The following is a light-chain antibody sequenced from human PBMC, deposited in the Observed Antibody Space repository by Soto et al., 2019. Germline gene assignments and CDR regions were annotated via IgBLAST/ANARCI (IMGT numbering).Light chain of an antibody. CDR1: SSDIGGYNF. J-gene: IGLJ3*02. Sequence: QSALTQPPSASGSPGQSVTISCTGTSSDIGGYNFVSWYQQHPGRAPKLVIYKVSDRPSGVSTRFSASKSGNTASLTISGFQAEDEADYYCSSYSTTTTPQWVFGGGTQLTVL. CDR2: KVS. CDR3: SSYSTTTTPQWV. V-gene: IGLV2-14*01.